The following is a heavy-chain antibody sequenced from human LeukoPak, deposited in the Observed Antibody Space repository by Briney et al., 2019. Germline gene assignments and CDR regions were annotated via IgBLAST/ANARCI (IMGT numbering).Heavy chain of an antibody. CDR3: ARGRHSITMVRGVTLDY. CDR1: GGSISSGDYY. V-gene: IGHV4-30-4*01. D-gene: IGHD3-10*01. Sequence: SQTLSLTCTVSGGSISSGDYYWSWLRQPPGKGLEWIAYMYYSGSTYYNPSLKSRVTISVDRSKNQFSLKLSSVSAADTAVYYCARGRHSITMVRGVTLDYWGQGTLVTVSS. J-gene: IGHJ4*02. CDR2: MYYSGST.